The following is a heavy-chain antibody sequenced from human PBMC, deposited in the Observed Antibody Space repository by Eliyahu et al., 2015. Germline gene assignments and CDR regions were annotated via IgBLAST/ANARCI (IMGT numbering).Heavy chain of an antibody. CDR2: IYYSGST. Sequence: GPGLVKPSETLSLTCTVSGGSISSVGYYWSWIRQHPGKGLEWIGYIYYSGSTYYNPSLKSRVTISVDTSQNQFSLKLTSVTAADTAVYYCARVEDSXGHFGYWGQGTLVTVSS. CDR1: GGSISSVGYY. CDR3: ARVEDSXGHFGY. D-gene: IGHD3-22*01. V-gene: IGHV4-31*03. J-gene: IGHJ4*02.